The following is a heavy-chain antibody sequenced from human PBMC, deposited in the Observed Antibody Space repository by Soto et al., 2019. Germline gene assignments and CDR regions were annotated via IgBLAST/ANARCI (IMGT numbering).Heavy chain of an antibody. D-gene: IGHD7-27*01. CDR2: INSDNGNT. Sequence: PGESLKISCKGSGYTFSNSGISWVRQAPGQGLEWLGWINSDNGNTNYAQHLQGRVTLTTDTSTSTAYMDLRSLRSDDTAVYYCTGGGYYYYYGMDVWGQGTTVTVSS. V-gene: IGHV1-18*01. CDR3: TGGGYYYYYGMDV. CDR1: GYTFSNSG. J-gene: IGHJ6*02.